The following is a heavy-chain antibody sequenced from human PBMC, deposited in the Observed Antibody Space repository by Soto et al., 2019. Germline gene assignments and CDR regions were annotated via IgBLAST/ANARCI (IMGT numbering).Heavy chain of an antibody. CDR2: ISAYNGNT. D-gene: IGHD5-18*01. CDR3: ARDGLDTAMVTIYYGMDV. V-gene: IGHV1-18*04. J-gene: IGHJ6*02. CDR1: CYTFTSYG. Sequence: SVKVSFKASCYTFTSYGISWVRQAPVQGLEWMGWISAYNGNTNYAQKLQGRVTMTTDTSTSTAYMELRSLRSDDTAVYYCARDGLDTAMVTIYYGMDVWGQGTTVTVYS.